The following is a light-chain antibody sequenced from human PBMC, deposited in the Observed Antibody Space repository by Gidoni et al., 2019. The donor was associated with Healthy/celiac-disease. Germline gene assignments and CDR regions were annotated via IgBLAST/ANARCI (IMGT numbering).Light chain of an antibody. CDR2: GAS. V-gene: IGKV3-20*01. J-gene: IGKJ1*01. CDR1: QSVSSSY. CDR3: QQYGSSPWT. Sequence: LTQAPGNLSLSPGESATLSCRASQSVSSSYLAWYQQKHGQAPRLLIYGASSRATGIPDRFSASGSGTDFTLTISRLEPEDFAVYYCQQYGSSPWTFGQGTKVEIK.